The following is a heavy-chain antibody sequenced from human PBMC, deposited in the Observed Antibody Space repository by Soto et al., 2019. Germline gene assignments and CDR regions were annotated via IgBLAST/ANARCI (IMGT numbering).Heavy chain of an antibody. CDR2: IYYSGST. Sequence: SQTLSLTCTVSGGSISSGDYYWSWIRQPPGKGLEWIGYIYYSGSTYYNPSLKSRVTISVDTSKNQFSLKLSSVTAADTAVYYCARDLAGRYYDSSGYYYYYYGMDVWGQGTTVTVSS. CDR3: ARDLAGRYYDSSGYYYYYYGMDV. D-gene: IGHD3-22*01. V-gene: IGHV4-30-4*01. CDR1: GGSISSGDYY. J-gene: IGHJ6*02.